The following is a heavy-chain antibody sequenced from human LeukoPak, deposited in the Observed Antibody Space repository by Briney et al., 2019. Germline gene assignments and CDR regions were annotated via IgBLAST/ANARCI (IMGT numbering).Heavy chain of an antibody. V-gene: IGHV4-34*01. CDR2: INHSGST. Sequence: SEALSLTCAVYGGSFSGYYWSWIRQPPGKGLEWSGEINHSGSTNYNPSLKSRVTISVDTSKNQFSLKLSSVTAADTAVYYCARGPSGVVPAAIGGCWFDPWGQGTLVTVSS. CDR3: ARGPSGVVPAAIGGCWFDP. CDR1: GGSFSGYY. J-gene: IGHJ5*02. D-gene: IGHD2-2*01.